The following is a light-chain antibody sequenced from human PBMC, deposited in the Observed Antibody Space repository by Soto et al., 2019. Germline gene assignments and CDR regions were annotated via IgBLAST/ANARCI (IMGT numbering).Light chain of an antibody. CDR2: DTS. J-gene: IGKJ1*01. Sequence: EIVLTQSPATLSPSPGERAILSCRASQTVSSKLAWYQHKPGQAPRLLIYDTSNRATGIPARFSGSGSGTDFTLTISSLEPEDFAVYYCHQRKSWPRTFGQGTKVDI. V-gene: IGKV3-11*01. CDR1: QTVSSK. CDR3: HQRKSWPRT.